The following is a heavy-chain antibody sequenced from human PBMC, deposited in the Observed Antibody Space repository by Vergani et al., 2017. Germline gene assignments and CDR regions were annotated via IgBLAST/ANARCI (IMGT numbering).Heavy chain of an antibody. D-gene: IGHD3-10*01. CDR3: ADHRYYGSVSPGWFDH. J-gene: IGHJ5*02. CDR2: IYPGDTDT. Sequence: EVQLVQSGAEVKKPGESLKISCKVSGYSFTSYWIGWVRQMPGKGLEWMGIIYPGDTDTRYSPSFQGQVTISADKSSSTAYLQWSSLKASDTAMYYFADHRYYGSVSPGWFDHWGQGTLVTVSS. CDR1: GYSFTSYW. V-gene: IGHV5-51*03.